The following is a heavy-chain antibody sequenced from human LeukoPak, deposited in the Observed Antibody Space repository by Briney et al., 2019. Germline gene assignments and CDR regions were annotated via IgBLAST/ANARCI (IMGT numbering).Heavy chain of an antibody. CDR2: ISAYNGNT. J-gene: IGHJ4*02. CDR3: ARNNYYDSSGYPDY. CDR1: GGTFSSYA. V-gene: IGHV1-18*01. D-gene: IGHD3-22*01. Sequence: ASVKVSCKASGGTFSSYAISWVRQAPGQGLEWMGWISAYNGNTNYAQKLQGRVTMTTDTSTSTAYMELRSLRSDDTAVCYCARNNYYDSSGYPDYWGQGTLVTVSS.